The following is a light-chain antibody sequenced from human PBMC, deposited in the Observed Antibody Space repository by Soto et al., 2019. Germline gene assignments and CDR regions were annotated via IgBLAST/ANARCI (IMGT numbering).Light chain of an antibody. CDR3: QQYQTFWT. CDR2: KAS. Sequence: IQKTQSPSSLSASVGDRVTITCRASQSVSFWLAWYQQKPGKAPKLLIYKASTLESGVPSRFSGGGFGTEFTLTISSPQPDDYATYYCQQYQTFWTFGQGTMVDIK. V-gene: IGKV1-5*03. CDR1: QSVSFW. J-gene: IGKJ1*01.